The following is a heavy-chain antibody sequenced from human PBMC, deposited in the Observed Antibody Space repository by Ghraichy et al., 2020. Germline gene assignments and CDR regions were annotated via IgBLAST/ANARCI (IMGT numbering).Heavy chain of an antibody. CDR2: IFYTGST. CDR3: ARGAGYYDSTGYLRIYYFDS. V-gene: IGHV4-59*01. J-gene: IGHJ4*02. D-gene: IGHD3-22*01. CDR1: GGSISTYY. Sequence: SETLSLTCSVSGGSISTYYWSWIRQPPGKGLEWVGYIFYTGSTNYNPSLKSRVTMSVDTSKNQFSLKLSSVTTADTALYYCARGAGYYDSTGYLRIYYFDSWGQGTLVTVSS.